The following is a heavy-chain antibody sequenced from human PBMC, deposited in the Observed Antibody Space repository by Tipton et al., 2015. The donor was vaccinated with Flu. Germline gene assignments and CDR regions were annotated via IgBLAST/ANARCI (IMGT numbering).Heavy chain of an antibody. CDR1: GYTFTSYG. CDR2: ISAYNGNT. CDR3: ARAGENYDFWSGYYFGYYGMDV. D-gene: IGHD3-3*01. J-gene: IGHJ6*02. V-gene: IGHV1-18*01. Sequence: QVQLVQSGAEVKKPGASVKVSCKASGYTFTSYGISWVRQAPGQGLEWMGWISAYNGNTNYAQKLQGRVTMTTDTSTSTAYMELRSLRSDDTAVYYCARAGENYDFWSGYYFGYYGMDVWGQGTTVTVPS.